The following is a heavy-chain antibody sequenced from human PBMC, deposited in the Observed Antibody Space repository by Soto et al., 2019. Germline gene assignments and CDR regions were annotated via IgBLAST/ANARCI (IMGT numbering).Heavy chain of an antibody. CDR3: AKDDGYYYDSSAAGFH. D-gene: IGHD3-22*01. Sequence: HPGGSLRLSCAVSGFTFGHYAMHWVRQAPGKGLEWVSGITWNSGTIDYADSVKGRFTISRDNAKNSLYLQMNSLRVEDTALYYCAKDDGYYYDSSAAGFHWGQGTLVTVSS. CDR2: ITWNSGTI. J-gene: IGHJ4*02. V-gene: IGHV3-9*01. CDR1: GFTFGHYA.